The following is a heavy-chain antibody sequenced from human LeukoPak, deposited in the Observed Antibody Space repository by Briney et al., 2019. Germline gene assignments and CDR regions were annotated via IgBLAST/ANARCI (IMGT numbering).Heavy chain of an antibody. D-gene: IGHD5-24*01. CDR3: ARALDGYNEDY. CDR1: GFTFSSYR. J-gene: IGHJ4*02. Sequence: PGGSLRLSCAASGFTFSSYRLNWVRQAPGKGLEWVSSISSSSTYIYYADSVKGRFTISRDNAKNSLYLQMNSLRAEDTAVYYCARALDGYNEDYWGQGTLVTVSS. CDR2: ISSSSTYI. V-gene: IGHV3-21*01.